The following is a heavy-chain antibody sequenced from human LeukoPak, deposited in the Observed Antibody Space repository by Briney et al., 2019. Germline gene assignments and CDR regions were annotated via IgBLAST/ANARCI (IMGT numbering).Heavy chain of an antibody. Sequence: QTGGSLRLSCAASGFTFSSYAMIWVRQAPGKGLEWVSAISGSGGSTYYADSVKGRFTISRDNSKNTLYLQMNSLRAEDTAVYYCAKYEYQLLLKAFDIWGQGTMVTVSS. D-gene: IGHD2-2*01. CDR1: GFTFSSYA. J-gene: IGHJ3*02. CDR3: AKYEYQLLLKAFDI. V-gene: IGHV3-23*01. CDR2: ISGSGGST.